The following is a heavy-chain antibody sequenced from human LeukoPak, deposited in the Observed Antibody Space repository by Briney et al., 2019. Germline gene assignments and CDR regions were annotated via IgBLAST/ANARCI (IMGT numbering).Heavy chain of an antibody. CDR3: AIKCRPGETFCVDY. J-gene: IGHJ4*02. V-gene: IGHV4-34*08. D-gene: IGHD1-14*01. CDR1: GFTFSSYA. CDR2: INHSGST. Sequence: PGGSLRLPCAASGFTFSSYAMSWIRQPPGKGLEWIGEINHSGSTNYNPSLKSRVTISVDTSKNQFSLKLSSVTAADTAVYYCAIKCRPGETFCVDYWGQGTLVTVSS.